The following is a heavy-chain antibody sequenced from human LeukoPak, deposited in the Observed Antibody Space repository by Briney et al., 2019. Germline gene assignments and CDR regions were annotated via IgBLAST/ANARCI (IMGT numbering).Heavy chain of an antibody. J-gene: IGHJ6*03. CDR3: ASSSDYSYYYLEV. CDR1: EFTFSSYA. Sequence: PGGSLRLSCAASEFTFSSYAMHWVRQAPGKGLEYVSTISSHGGSIFYANSVKGRFTISRDNSKNTLFLQMGSLSAEDMAVYYCASSSDYSYYYLEVWGKGTTVTVSS. V-gene: IGHV3-64*01. CDR2: ISSHGGSI.